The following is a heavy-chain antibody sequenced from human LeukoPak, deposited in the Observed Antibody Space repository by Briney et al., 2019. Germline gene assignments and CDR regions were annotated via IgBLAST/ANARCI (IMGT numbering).Heavy chain of an antibody. Sequence: SVKASCKASGYTFTGYYMHWMRQAPGQGLEWMGRINPNSGGTNYAQKFQGRVTMTRDTSINTAYMDLSRLRSDDTAVYYCARGRNSVYYFNVVAPYYFDYWGQGTLVTVSS. CDR1: GYTFTGYY. CDR3: ARGRNSVYYFNVVAPYYFDY. D-gene: IGHD3-22*01. V-gene: IGHV1-2*06. CDR2: INPNSGGT. J-gene: IGHJ4*02.